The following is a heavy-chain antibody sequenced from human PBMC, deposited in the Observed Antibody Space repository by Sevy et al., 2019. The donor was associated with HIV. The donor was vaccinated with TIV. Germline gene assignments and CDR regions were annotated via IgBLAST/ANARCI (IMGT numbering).Heavy chain of an antibody. CDR2: IYPADSDT. CDR3: ARHYLVVSPDIVVDYNWFDP. D-gene: IGHD2-15*01. Sequence: GESLKISCKGSGYSFTSYWIGWVRQMPGKGLEWMGIIYPADSDTRYSPSFQGQVTISADKSISTAYLQWSSLKASDTAMYYCARHYLVVSPDIVVDYNWFDPWGQGTLVTVSS. CDR1: GYSFTSYW. J-gene: IGHJ5*02. V-gene: IGHV5-51*01.